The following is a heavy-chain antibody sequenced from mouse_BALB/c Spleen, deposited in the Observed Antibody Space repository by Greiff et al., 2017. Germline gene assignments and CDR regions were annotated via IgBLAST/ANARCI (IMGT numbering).Heavy chain of an antibody. CDR1: GFTFSSYY. CDR3: ARRGSWYFDV. D-gene: IGHD1-1*02. CDR2: INSNGGST. V-gene: IGHV5-6-2*01. Sequence: EVKLVESGGGLVKLGGSLKLSCAASGFTFSSYYMSWVRQTPEKRLELVAAINSNGGSTYYPDTVKGRFTISRDNAKNTLYLQMSSLKSEDTALYYCARRGSWYFDVWGAGTTVTVSS. J-gene: IGHJ1*01.